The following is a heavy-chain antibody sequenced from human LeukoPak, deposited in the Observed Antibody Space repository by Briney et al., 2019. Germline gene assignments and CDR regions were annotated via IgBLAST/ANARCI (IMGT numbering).Heavy chain of an antibody. CDR2: INHSGST. D-gene: IGHD5-18*01. V-gene: IGHV4-34*01. Sequence: SETLSLTCAVYGGSFSGYYWSWIRQPPGKRLEWIGEINHSGSTNYNPSLKSRDTISVDTSKNQFSLKLSSVTAADTAVYYCARGRRYSYGAGYYYYYYMDVWGKGTTVTVSS. J-gene: IGHJ6*03. CDR1: GGSFSGYY. CDR3: ARGRRYSYGAGYYYYYYMDV.